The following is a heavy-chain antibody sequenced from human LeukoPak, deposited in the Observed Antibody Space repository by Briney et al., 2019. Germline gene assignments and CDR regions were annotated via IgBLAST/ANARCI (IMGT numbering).Heavy chain of an antibody. CDR3: ARNGRAARPNYYYYHYMDV. V-gene: IGHV1-2*02. Sequence: ASVKVSCKASGYTFTSYDINWVRQATGQGLEWMGWINPNSGGANYAQKFQGRVTMTRDTSITTVYMELSRLTSDDTAVYYCARNGRAARPNYYYYHYMDVWGKGTTVTVSS. CDR2: INPNSGGA. CDR1: GYTFTSYD. J-gene: IGHJ6*03. D-gene: IGHD6-6*01.